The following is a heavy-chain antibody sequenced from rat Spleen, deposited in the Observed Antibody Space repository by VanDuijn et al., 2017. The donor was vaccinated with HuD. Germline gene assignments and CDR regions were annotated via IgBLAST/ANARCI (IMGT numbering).Heavy chain of an antibody. D-gene: IGHD1-6*01. V-gene: IGHV5-25*01. CDR1: GFTFNNYY. Sequence: EVQLVESGGGLVQPGRSMKLSCAASGFTFNNYYMAWVRKAPTRGLEWVASISTGGGNTFYRDSVKGRFSISRDNAKSTLYLQMDSLRSEDTDTYYYARERLYSTDYPHFDYWGQGVMVTVSS. CDR3: ARERLYSTDYPHFDY. CDR2: ISTGGGNT. J-gene: IGHJ2*01.